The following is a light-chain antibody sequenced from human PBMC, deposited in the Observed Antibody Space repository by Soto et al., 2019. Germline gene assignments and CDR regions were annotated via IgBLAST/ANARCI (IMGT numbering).Light chain of an antibody. V-gene: IGKV3-20*01. CDR1: QSVSTRY. CDR3: HQFGRSPLAFT. CDR2: GAS. Sequence: ESMLTQSPGTLSLSPGERATLSCRASQSVSTRYLAWYQQTPGQAPRLLIYGASIRAAGIPDRFSGSGSGTDVTLTIRRLEPEDFAVYYCHQFGRSPLAFTFGQGTKLEI. J-gene: IGKJ2*01.